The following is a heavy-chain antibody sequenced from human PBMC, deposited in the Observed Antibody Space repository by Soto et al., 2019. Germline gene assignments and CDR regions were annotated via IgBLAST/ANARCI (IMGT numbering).Heavy chain of an antibody. J-gene: IGHJ4*02. Sequence: EVQLLESGGSLVHPGGSLRLSCAASGFSFSYFAMSWVRQAPGKGLEWVAAISGSGGNTYYADSVKGRFTISRDNSKNTLFLQMNSLRDEDTAVYYCAKDRGGSGWSTLDHWGQGPLVNVSS. CDR3: AKDRGGSGWSTLDH. D-gene: IGHD6-19*01. V-gene: IGHV3-23*01. CDR2: ISGSGGNT. CDR1: GFSFSYFA.